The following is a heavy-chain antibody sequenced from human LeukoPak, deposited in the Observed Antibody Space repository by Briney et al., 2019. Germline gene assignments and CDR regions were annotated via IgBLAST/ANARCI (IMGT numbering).Heavy chain of an antibody. V-gene: IGHV4-38-2*02. CDR3: ASQNLERSWFDP. CDR2: IYNSGST. Sequence: PSETLSLTCTVSGYSISSGYFWGWIRQPPGKGLEWIGTIYNSGSTYYNASLESRVTISVDTSKNQFSLKLSSVTAADTAVYYCASQNLERSWFDPWGQGTLVTVSS. CDR1: GYSISSGYF. J-gene: IGHJ5*02. D-gene: IGHD1-1*01.